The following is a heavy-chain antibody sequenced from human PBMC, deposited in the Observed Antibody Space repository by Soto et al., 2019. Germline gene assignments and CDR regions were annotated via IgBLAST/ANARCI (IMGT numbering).Heavy chain of an antibody. V-gene: IGHV3-30*18. Sequence: QVQLVESGGGVVQPGRSLRLSCAASGFTFSSYGMHWVRQAPGKGLEWVAVISYDGSNKYYADSVKGRFTISRDNSKNTLYLQMNSLRAEDTAVYYCAKDMGYSSSWYGSGAFDIWGQGTMVTVSS. J-gene: IGHJ3*02. D-gene: IGHD6-13*01. CDR1: GFTFSSYG. CDR2: ISYDGSNK. CDR3: AKDMGYSSSWYGSGAFDI.